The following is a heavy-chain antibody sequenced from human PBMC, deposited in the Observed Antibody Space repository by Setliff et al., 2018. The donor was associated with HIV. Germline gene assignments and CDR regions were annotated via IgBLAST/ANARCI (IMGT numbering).Heavy chain of an antibody. CDR1: GGSISSYY. Sequence: SETLSLTCTVSGGSISSYYWSWIRQPAGKGLEWIGRIYTSGNTNYNPSLKSLKSRVTTSVDTSKNQFSLKLSSVTAADTAVYYCARDKTAVPRDVDAFDIWGQGTMVTGSS. J-gene: IGHJ3*02. CDR3: ARDKTAVPRDVDAFDI. CDR2: IYTSGNT. D-gene: IGHD6-13*01. V-gene: IGHV4-4*07.